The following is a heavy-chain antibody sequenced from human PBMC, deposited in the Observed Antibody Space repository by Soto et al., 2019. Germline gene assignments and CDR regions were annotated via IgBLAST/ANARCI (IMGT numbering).Heavy chain of an antibody. CDR1: GGSINDFY. CDR3: ARVGGVAARTFDY. V-gene: IGHV4-59*01. Sequence: SETLSLTCTVSGGSINDFYWSWIRQPPGKGLEWIGYIYYSGSTDYNPSLKGRVTISVDTSKNQFSLKLRSVTAADTAVYYCARVGGVAARTFDYWGQGTLVTVS. D-gene: IGHD6-6*01. CDR2: IYYSGST. J-gene: IGHJ4*02.